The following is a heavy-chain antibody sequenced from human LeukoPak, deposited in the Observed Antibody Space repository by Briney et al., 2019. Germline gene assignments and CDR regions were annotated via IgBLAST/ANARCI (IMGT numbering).Heavy chain of an antibody. CDR2: IIPIFGTA. Sequence: GASVKVSCKASGGTFSSYAISWVRQAPGQGLEWMGGIIPIFGTANYAQKFQGRVTITADKSTSTAYMELSSLRSDDTAVYYCAREGGTHYDILTGYYSSPYYFDYWGQGTLVTVSS. CDR1: GGTFSSYA. D-gene: IGHD3-9*01. V-gene: IGHV1-69*06. J-gene: IGHJ4*02. CDR3: AREGGTHYDILTGYYSSPYYFDY.